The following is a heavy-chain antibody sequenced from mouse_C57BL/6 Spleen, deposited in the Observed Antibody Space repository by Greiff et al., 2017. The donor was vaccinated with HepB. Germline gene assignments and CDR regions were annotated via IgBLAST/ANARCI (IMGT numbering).Heavy chain of an antibody. V-gene: IGHV5-9*01. D-gene: IGHD1-1*01. J-gene: IGHJ1*03. Sequence: EVKLVESGGGLVKPGGSLKLSCAASGFTFSSYTMSWVRQTPEKRLEWVATISGGGGNTYYPDSVKGRFTITRDNAKNTLYLQMSSLRSEDTALYYCARHYYGSSPPYWYFDVWGTGTTVTVSS. CDR3: ARHYYGSSPPYWYFDV. CDR1: GFTFSSYT. CDR2: ISGGGGNT.